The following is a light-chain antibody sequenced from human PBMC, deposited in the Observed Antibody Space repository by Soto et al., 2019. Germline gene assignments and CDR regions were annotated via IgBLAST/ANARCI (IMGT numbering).Light chain of an antibody. CDR1: QSVRSDY. CDR2: GVS. J-gene: IGKJ4*01. Sequence: EIVLTQSPATLSLSPGDRATLSCRASQSVRSDYFAWYQQKPGQPPRVILFGVSTRATAIPDRFSGSGSGTDFTLTISRLEPDDFGLYYCHQYGNSLLTFGGGTKVDIK. CDR3: HQYGNSLLT. V-gene: IGKV3-20*01.